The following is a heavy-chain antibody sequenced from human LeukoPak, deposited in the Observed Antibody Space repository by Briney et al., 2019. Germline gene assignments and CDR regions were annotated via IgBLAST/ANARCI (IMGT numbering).Heavy chain of an antibody. V-gene: IGHV3-23*01. CDR3: AKASVRPYYAYYYGMDV. Sequence: GGSLRLSCAASGFTFSSYAMGWVRQAPGKGLEWVSAISGSGGSTYYADSVKGRFTISRDNSKNTLYLQMNSLRAEDTAVYYCAKASVRPYYAYYYGMDVWGQGTTVTVSS. CDR2: ISGSGGST. D-gene: IGHD6-6*01. J-gene: IGHJ6*02. CDR1: GFTFSSYA.